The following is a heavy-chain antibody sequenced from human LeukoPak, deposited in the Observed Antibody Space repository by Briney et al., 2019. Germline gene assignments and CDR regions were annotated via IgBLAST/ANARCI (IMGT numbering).Heavy chain of an antibody. V-gene: IGHV1-69*13. CDR2: IIPIFGTA. CDR3: ARTEAGSTYYYDSSGYLGVQFDY. D-gene: IGHD3-22*01. CDR1: GGTFSSYA. Sequence: GASVKVSCKASGGTFSSYAISWVRQAPGQGLEWMGGIIPIFGTANYAQKFQGRVTITVDESTSTAYMELSSLRSEDTAVYYCARTEAGSTYYYDSSGYLGVQFDYWGQGTLVTVSS. J-gene: IGHJ4*02.